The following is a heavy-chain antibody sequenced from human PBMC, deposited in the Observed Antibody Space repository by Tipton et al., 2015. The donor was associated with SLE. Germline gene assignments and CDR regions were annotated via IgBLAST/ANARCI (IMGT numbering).Heavy chain of an antibody. D-gene: IGHD4-11*01. CDR3: VREVSNSNDY. CDR2: TSFDGNDN. V-gene: IGHV3-30*04. J-gene: IGHJ4*02. CDR1: GFTFSSYA. Sequence: SLRLSCAVSGFTFSSYAMHWVRQAPGKGLEWVAVTSFDGNDNYYAESVKGRFNISRDNSKNTLYLQMNSLRTEDTAVFYCVREVSNSNDYWGQGTLVTVSS.